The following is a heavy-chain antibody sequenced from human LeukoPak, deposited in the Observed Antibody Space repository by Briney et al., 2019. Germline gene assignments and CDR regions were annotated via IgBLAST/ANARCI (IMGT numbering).Heavy chain of an antibody. CDR1: GYSFISYG. CDR2: ISPYTTKT. J-gene: IGHJ6*03. V-gene: IGHV1-18*01. CDR3: AREGGVGPTAPPDYYSYQMDV. D-gene: IGHD1-26*01. Sequence: ASVKVSCKASGYSFISYGITWVRQAPGQGLEWMGWISPYTTKTNYAQSLQGRVTMTTDTSTSTAYMELRSLRSDDTAVYYCAREGGVGPTAPPDYYSYQMDVWGKGTTVTVSS.